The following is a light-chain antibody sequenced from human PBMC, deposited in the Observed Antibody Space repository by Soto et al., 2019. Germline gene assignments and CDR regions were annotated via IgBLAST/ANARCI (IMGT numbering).Light chain of an antibody. J-gene: IGLJ1*01. CDR1: SSDIGAYNY. V-gene: IGLV2-14*01. CDR3: SSYSSAIAFV. Sequence: QSALTQPASVSGSPGQSITISCTGTSSDIGAYNYVSWYQQHPGKAPKLMIYEVTNRPSGISNRFSGSRSGNTASLSISGLQAEDEAYYFCSSYSSAIAFVFGTGTKVTVL. CDR2: EVT.